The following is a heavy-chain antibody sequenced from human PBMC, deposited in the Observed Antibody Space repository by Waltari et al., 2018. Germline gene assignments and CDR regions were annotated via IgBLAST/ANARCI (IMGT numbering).Heavy chain of an antibody. Sequence: QVQLQESGPGLVKPSETLSLTCTVSGGSVNSYSWSWIRQPPGKGLEWIGHIYYNGHTDYNPSLKSRVTILVDTSKNQVSLKLTSVTAADTALYFCAREIYGGNSRPYDHWGQGTLVTVAS. CDR3: AREIYGGNSRPYDH. V-gene: IGHV4-59*02. CDR2: IYYNGHT. CDR1: GGSVNSYS. J-gene: IGHJ4*02. D-gene: IGHD2-21*02.